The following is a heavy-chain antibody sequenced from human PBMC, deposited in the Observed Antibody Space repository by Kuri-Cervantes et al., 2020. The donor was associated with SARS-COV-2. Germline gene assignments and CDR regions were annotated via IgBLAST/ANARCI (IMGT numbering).Heavy chain of an antibody. Sequence: GGSLRLSCVASGFTFGDYAMSWVRQAPGKGLEWVGFIRSKAYGGTTEYAASVKGRFTISRDDSKSIAYLQMNSLKTDDTAIYYCTRENFDWLSNSYNWFDPWGQGTLVTVSS. V-gene: IGHV3-49*04. J-gene: IGHJ5*02. CDR2: IRSKAYGGTT. CDR3: TRENFDWLSNSYNWFDP. CDR1: GFTFGDYA. D-gene: IGHD3-9*01.